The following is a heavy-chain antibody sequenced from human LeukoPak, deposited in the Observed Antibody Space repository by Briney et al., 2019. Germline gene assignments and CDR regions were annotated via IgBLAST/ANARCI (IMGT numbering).Heavy chain of an antibody. D-gene: IGHD6-6*01. J-gene: IGHJ4*02. V-gene: IGHV3-21*01. Sequence: GGSLRLSCAASGFTFSSYGMHWVRQAPGKGLDWVSAISGSGRNTYYTDSVKGRFTISRDNAKNTLYLQMNSLRAEDTAVYHCARDYKHPAPSEYSSSAGNYWGQGTLVTVSS. CDR1: GFTFSSYG. CDR2: ISGSGRNT. CDR3: ARDYKHPAPSEYSSSAGNY.